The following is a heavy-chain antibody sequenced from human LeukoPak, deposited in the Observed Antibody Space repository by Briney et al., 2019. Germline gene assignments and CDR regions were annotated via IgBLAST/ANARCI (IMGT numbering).Heavy chain of an antibody. Sequence: LPGGSLRLSCAASGFTFSSYAMSWVRQAPGKGLEWVSAISGSGGSTYYADSVKGRFTISRDNSKNTLYLQMNSLRAEDTAVYYCAKDRVGIAAAGPTSDYFDYGGQGTLVTVSS. CDR2: ISGSGGST. D-gene: IGHD6-13*01. V-gene: IGHV3-23*01. CDR1: GFTFSSYA. CDR3: AKDRVGIAAAGPTSDYFDY. J-gene: IGHJ4*02.